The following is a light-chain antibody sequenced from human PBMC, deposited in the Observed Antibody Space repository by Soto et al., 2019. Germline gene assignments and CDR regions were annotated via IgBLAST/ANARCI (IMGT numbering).Light chain of an antibody. J-gene: IGKJ2*01. Sequence: DFRMTQSPSSLSASVGDRVTITCRASQGISNYLAWYHQTPGKAPKLLVFATSTLHNGVPSRFSGSRSGTDFSLTITSLQPEDFATYYCQQSYSSPYTFGQGTKLEIK. V-gene: IGKV1-39*01. CDR1: QGISNY. CDR3: QQSYSSPYT. CDR2: ATS.